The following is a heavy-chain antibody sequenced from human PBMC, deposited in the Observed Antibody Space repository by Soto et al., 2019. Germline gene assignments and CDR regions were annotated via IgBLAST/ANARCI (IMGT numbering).Heavy chain of an antibody. D-gene: IGHD3-10*01. CDR2: LSGSGGST. Sequence: EVQLLESGGGLVQPRGSLRLSCAATGFTFSSYAMSWVRQAPGKGLEWVSALSGSGGSTYYADSVKGRFTISRDNSKNSLYLQMNSLRAEDTAVYYCAKDSPATMVRGVTYFDFWGQGTLVTVSS. CDR3: AKDSPATMVRGVTYFDF. CDR1: GFTFSSYA. V-gene: IGHV3-23*01. J-gene: IGHJ4*02.